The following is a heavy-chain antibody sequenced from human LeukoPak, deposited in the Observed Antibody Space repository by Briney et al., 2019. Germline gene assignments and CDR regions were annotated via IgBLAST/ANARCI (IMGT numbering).Heavy chain of an antibody. Sequence: GGSLRLSCAASGFTFSSYAMSWVRQAPGKGLEWVSAVSGSGDSTYYADSVKGRFTISRDNSKNTLYLQMNSLRAEDTAVYYCAGSDYDILTGYVLADYWGQGTLVTVSS. CDR3: AGSDYDILTGYVLADY. CDR2: VSGSGDST. CDR1: GFTFSSYA. J-gene: IGHJ4*02. V-gene: IGHV3-23*01. D-gene: IGHD3-9*01.